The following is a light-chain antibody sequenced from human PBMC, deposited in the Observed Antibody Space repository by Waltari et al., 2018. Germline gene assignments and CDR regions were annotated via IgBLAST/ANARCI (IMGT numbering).Light chain of an antibody. J-gene: IGKJ1*01. CDR2: GAS. CDR1: QSLGRS. Sequence: EIVLTQSPGTLSLSPGERATLSCRARQSLGRSLAWFQQKPGQAPRLLIYGASIRATGIPDRFSGGGSGTDFSLTISRLEPEDFAAYHCQHYVRLPVTFGQGTKVEIK. CDR3: QHYVRLPVT. V-gene: IGKV3-20*01.